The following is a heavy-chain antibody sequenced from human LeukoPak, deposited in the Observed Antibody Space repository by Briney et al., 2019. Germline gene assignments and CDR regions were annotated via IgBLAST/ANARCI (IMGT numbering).Heavy chain of an antibody. CDR3: ARAGGGIAAAGDAFDI. D-gene: IGHD6-13*01. CDR2: ISSSSSTI. Sequence: GGSLRLSCAASGFTFSSYSMNWVRQAPGKGLEWVSYISSSSSTIYYADSVKGRFTISRDNAKNSLYLQMNSLRAEDTAVYYCARAGGGIAAAGDAFDIWGQGTMVTVSS. J-gene: IGHJ3*02. V-gene: IGHV3-48*01. CDR1: GFTFSSYS.